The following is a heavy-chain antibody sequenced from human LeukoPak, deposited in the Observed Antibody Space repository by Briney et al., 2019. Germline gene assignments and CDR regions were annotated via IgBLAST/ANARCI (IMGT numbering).Heavy chain of an antibody. Sequence: GGSLRLSCAASGFTFSSYAMHWVRQAPGKGLEWVAVISYGGNNKYYADSVRGRSTISRDNSKNTLYLQMNSLRAEDTAVYYCARGQHRVDYSNDGFDIWGQGTMVTVSS. CDR3: ARGQHRVDYSNDGFDI. CDR1: GFTFSSYA. V-gene: IGHV3-30*04. D-gene: IGHD2-2*01. J-gene: IGHJ3*02. CDR2: ISYGGNNK.